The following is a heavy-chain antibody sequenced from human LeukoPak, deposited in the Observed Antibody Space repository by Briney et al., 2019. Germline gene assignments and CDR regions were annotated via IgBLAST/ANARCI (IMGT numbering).Heavy chain of an antibody. D-gene: IGHD2-15*01. V-gene: IGHV1-58*02. J-gene: IGHJ4*02. CDR3: AAVALYCSGGSCKTFDY. CDR2: IVVGSGNT. Sequence: SSVKVSCKASGFTFTSSAMQWVRQARGQRLEWIGWIVVGSGNTNYAQKFQERVTITRDMSTSTAYMELSSLRSEDTAVYYCAAVALYCSGGSCKTFDYWGQGTLVTVSA. CDR1: GFTFTSSA.